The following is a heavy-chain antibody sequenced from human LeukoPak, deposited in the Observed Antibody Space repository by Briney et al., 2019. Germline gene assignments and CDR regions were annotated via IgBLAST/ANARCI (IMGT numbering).Heavy chain of an antibody. Sequence: GGSLRLSCAASGLTFSCYAMSWVRQAPGKGLEWVASISLGGGSSTYYADSVKGRFTISRDNSKNTVHLQMDSLRDEDTAIYYCAKDGGTCQQLGSWFDCWGQGNLVTVSS. CDR1: GLTFSCYA. J-gene: IGHJ4*02. CDR3: AKDGGTCQQLGSWFDC. V-gene: IGHV3-23*01. CDR2: ISLGGGSST. D-gene: IGHD2-15*01.